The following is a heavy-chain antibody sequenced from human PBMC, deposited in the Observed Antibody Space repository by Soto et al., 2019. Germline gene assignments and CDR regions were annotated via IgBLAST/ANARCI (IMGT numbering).Heavy chain of an antibody. CDR2: VSFDGSST. Sequence: PGGSLRLSCAASGFNFNNYAMHWVRQAPGKGLEWVAVVSFDGSSTYYADSVKGRFTISRDSSNNTVSLQMNSLTNEDTAAYYCAKAGWGGDYYYGLDVWGPGTKVTVSS. J-gene: IGHJ6*02. D-gene: IGHD2-21*01. CDR3: AKAGWGGDYYYGLDV. V-gene: IGHV3-30*18. CDR1: GFNFNNYA.